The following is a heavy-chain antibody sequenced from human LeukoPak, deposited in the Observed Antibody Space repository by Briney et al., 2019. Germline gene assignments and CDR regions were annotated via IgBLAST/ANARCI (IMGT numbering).Heavy chain of an antibody. CDR2: IYTSGST. D-gene: IGHD1-26*01. Sequence: KPSETLSLTCTVSGGSISSYYWSWIRQPAGKGLEWIGRIYTSGSTNYNASLKSRVSMSVDTSKNQFSLKLSSMTAADTAVFYCARENSGSYREFDYWGQGTLVTVSS. V-gene: IGHV4-4*07. J-gene: IGHJ4*02. CDR3: ARENSGSYREFDY. CDR1: GGSISSYY.